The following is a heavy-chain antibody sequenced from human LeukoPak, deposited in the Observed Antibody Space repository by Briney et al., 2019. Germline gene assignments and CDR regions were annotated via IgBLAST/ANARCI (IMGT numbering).Heavy chain of an antibody. CDR2: LSNDGSYT. V-gene: IGHV3-30*04. CDR1: GFSFSRSA. J-gene: IGHJ4*02. Sequence: GGSLRLSCVASGFSFSRSAMHWVRQAPGKGLEWVTILSNDGSYTYYADSVKGRFTVSRDSSKNTLFLEKDSLRPEDTATYFCARDRKSGGGTALEDWGQGTLVTVSS. CDR3: ARDRKSGGGTALED. D-gene: IGHD2-15*01.